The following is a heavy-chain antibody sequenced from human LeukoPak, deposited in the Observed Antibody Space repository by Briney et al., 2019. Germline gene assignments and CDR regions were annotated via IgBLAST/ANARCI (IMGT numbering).Heavy chain of an antibody. Sequence: PGGSLRLSCAASGFTFSSYWMSWVRQAPGKGLEWVANIKQDGSEKYYVGSVKGRFTISRDNAKNSLYLQMNSLRAEDTAVYYCARVDWHHESSTYYFDYWGQGTLVTVSS. D-gene: IGHD1-14*01. CDR2: IKQDGSEK. V-gene: IGHV3-7*01. J-gene: IGHJ4*02. CDR1: GFTFSSYW. CDR3: ARVDWHHESSTYYFDY.